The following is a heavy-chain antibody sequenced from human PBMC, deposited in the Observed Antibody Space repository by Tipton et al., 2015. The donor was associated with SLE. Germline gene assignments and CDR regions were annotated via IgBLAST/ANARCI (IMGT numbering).Heavy chain of an antibody. CDR1: GGSISSSTYY. J-gene: IGHJ4*02. CDR2: IYYNGRT. Sequence: LRLSCTVSGGSISSSTYYWGWIRQPPGKGLEWIGSIYYNGRTYYNPSLKSRVTISVDTSKNHFSLKLSSVTAADTAVYYCASQRYYFDYWGQGTLVTVSS. CDR3: ASQRYYFDY. V-gene: IGHV4-39*02.